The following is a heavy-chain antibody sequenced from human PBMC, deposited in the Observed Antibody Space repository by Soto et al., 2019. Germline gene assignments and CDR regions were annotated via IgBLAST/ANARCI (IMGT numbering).Heavy chain of an antibody. J-gene: IGHJ6*03. CDR1: GFTFSSYA. CDR2: ISGSGGST. V-gene: IGHV3-23*01. CDR3: AKDQGLWFGEHTENYYYYYMDV. Sequence: GGSLRLSCAASGFTFSSYAMSWVRQAPGKGLEWVSAISGSGGSTYYADSVKGRFTISRDNSKNTLYLQMNSLRAEDTAVYYCAKDQGLWFGEHTENYYYYYMDVWGKGTTVTVSS. D-gene: IGHD3-10*01.